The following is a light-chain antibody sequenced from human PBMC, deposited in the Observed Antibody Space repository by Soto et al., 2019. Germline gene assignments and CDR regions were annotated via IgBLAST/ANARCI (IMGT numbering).Light chain of an antibody. J-gene: IGLJ1*01. V-gene: IGLV2-14*03. CDR1: SSDVGAYNY. CDR2: DVT. CDR3: SSYTTSSTYV. Sequence: QSVLTQPASVSGSPGQSITSSCTGTSSDVGAYNYVSWYQQHPGKAPKLMIYDVTNRPSGVSNRFSGSKSGYTASLTISGLQAEDEADYYCSSYTTSSTYVFGTGTNVTVL.